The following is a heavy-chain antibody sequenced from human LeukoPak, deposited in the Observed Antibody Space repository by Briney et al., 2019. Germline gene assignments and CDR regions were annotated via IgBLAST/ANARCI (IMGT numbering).Heavy chain of an antibody. D-gene: IGHD3-16*01. CDR3: ASMYDYVCGNLFDF. CDR2: ICTSSSTI. J-gene: IGHJ4*02. Sequence: GAPRLSSAPPRDSSCVYSMNWGPPGPEKGLWCGSYICTSSSTIFYAHSVKGRFTISRDNAKNTLYLQMNSLREEDTAVYYCASMYDYVCGNLFDFWGQGTLVTVSS. CDR1: RDSSCVYS. V-gene: IGHV3-48*02.